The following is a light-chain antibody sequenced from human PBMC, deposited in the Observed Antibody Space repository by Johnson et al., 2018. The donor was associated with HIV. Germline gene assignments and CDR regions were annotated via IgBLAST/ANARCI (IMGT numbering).Light chain of an antibody. CDR2: ENN. J-gene: IGLJ1*01. CDR3: GTWDNSLSTGAV. Sequence: QSVLTQPPSVSAAPGQKVNISCSGSNSNIGNNYVSWYQQLPGTAPKLLIYENNKRPSGIPDRFSGSKSGTSATLGIAGLQTGDEADYYCGTWDNSLSTGAVFGTGTKVTVL. CDR1: NSNIGNNY. V-gene: IGLV1-51*02.